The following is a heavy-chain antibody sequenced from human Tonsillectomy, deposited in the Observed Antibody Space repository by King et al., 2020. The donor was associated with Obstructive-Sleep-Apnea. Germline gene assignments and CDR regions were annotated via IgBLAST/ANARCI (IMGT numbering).Heavy chain of an antibody. CDR2: IFLNDER. CDR3: ARSRDYPYYFDY. J-gene: IGHJ4*02. D-gene: IGHD4-11*01. CDR1: GFSLSNARMG. V-gene: IGHV2-26*01. Sequence: LTLKESGPVLVKPTETLTLTCTVSGFSLSNARMGVSWIRQPPGKALEWLAHIFLNDERSYNTPLKSRLTISKDTSKNQVVLSMANMDPVDTATYYCARSRDYPYYFDYWGQGTLVTVSS.